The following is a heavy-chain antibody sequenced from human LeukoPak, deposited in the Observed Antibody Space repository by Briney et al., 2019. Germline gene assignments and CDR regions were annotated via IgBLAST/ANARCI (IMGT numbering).Heavy chain of an antibody. D-gene: IGHD2-15*01. Sequence: ASETLSLTCTVSGGSISSYYWSWLRQPPGKGLEWIGYIYYSGSTNYNPSLKSRVTISVDTSKNQFSLKLSSVTAADTAVYYCARSNLGYCSGGSCHYYYYYYMDVWGKGTTVTVSS. CDR3: ARSNLGYCSGGSCHYYYYYYMDV. CDR1: GGSISSYY. CDR2: IYYSGST. V-gene: IGHV4-59*01. J-gene: IGHJ6*03.